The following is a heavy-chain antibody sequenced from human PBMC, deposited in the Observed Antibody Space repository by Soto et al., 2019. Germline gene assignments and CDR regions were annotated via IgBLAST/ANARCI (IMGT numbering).Heavy chain of an antibody. V-gene: IGHV1-69*12. Sequence: QVHLVQSGAGVKKPGSSVKVSCKAPGGTFSNHAINWVRQAPGQGLEWMGRIIPIFTTTNYAQKFQGRVTMTADESTITAYLELSSLKHDDTAVYYCAREVAADGTFREDVFDIWGQGTLVTVSS. CDR3: AREVAADGTFREDVFDI. CDR1: GGTFSNHA. J-gene: IGHJ3*02. D-gene: IGHD6-13*01. CDR2: IIPIFTTT.